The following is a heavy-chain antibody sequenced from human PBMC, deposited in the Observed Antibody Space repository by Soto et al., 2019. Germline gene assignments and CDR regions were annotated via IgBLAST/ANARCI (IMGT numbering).Heavy chain of an antibody. CDR1: GGSVSSSRYY. J-gene: IGHJ4*02. V-gene: IGHV4-39*01. CDR3: ARHASRGYSSSWYFED. D-gene: IGHD6-13*01. CDR2: TYYSAGT. Sequence: WETLSLTCNVSGGSVSSSRYYWGGLRQAPGKGLEWIVSTYYSAGTYYNPSLKSRITTSMVASKNQFSLTVTSVTAADTAIYYCARHASRGYSSSWYFEDWGQGTPVTVS.